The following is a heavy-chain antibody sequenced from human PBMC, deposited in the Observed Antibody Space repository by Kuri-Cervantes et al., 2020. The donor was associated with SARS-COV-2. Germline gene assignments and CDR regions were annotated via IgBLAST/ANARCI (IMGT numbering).Heavy chain of an antibody. Sequence: GGSLRLSCAASGFTFSSYGMHWVRQAPGKGLEWVAVIWYDGSNKYYADSVKGRFTISRDNSKNTLYLQMNSLRAEDTAVYYCARQEDYYDSSGYYYVGPRGVDYWGQGTLVTVSS. V-gene: IGHV3-33*01. CDR3: ARQEDYYDSSGYYYVGPRGVDY. CDR1: GFTFSSYG. J-gene: IGHJ4*02. CDR2: IWYDGSNK. D-gene: IGHD3-22*01.